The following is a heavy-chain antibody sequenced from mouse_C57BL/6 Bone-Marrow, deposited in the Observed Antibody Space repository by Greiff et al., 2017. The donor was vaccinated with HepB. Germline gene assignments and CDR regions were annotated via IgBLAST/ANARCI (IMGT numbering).Heavy chain of an antibody. J-gene: IGHJ2*01. V-gene: IGHV1-69*01. D-gene: IGHD1-1*01. CDR2: IDPSDSYT. Sequence: QVQLQQPGAELVMPGASVKLSCKASGYTFTSYWMHWVKQRPGQGLEWIGEIDPSDSYTNYNQKFKGKSTLTVDKSSSTAYMQLSSLTSEDSAVYDCAIIYYYGSSYFDYWGQGTTLTVSS. CDR1: GYTFTSYW. CDR3: AIIYYYGSSYFDY.